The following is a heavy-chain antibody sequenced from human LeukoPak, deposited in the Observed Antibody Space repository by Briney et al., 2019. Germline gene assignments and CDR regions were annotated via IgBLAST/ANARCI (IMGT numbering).Heavy chain of an antibody. CDR2: INPNSGGT. Sequence: ASVKVSCKASGYTFTGYYMHWVRQAPGQGLEWMGWINPNSGGTNYAQKFQGRVTMTRDTSISTAYMELSRLRSDNTAVYYCARDRQEGWWFDPWGQGTLVTVSS. D-gene: IGHD2-15*01. V-gene: IGHV1-2*02. CDR3: ARDRQEGWWFDP. CDR1: GYTFTGYY. J-gene: IGHJ5*02.